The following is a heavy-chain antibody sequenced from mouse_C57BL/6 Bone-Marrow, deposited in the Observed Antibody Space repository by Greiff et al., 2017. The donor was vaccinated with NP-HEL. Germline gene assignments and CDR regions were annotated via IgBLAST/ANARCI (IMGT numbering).Heavy chain of an antibody. J-gene: IGHJ1*03. Sequence: VQLQQSGAELVRPGASVKLSCTASGFNIKDDYMHWVKQRPEQGLEWIGWIDPENGDTEYASQFQGKATITADTSSNTAYLQLSSLTSEDTAVYYCTPNWDDWYFDVWGTGTTVTVSS. CDR3: TPNWDDWYFDV. CDR1: GFNIKDDY. D-gene: IGHD4-1*01. CDR2: IDPENGDT. V-gene: IGHV14-4*01.